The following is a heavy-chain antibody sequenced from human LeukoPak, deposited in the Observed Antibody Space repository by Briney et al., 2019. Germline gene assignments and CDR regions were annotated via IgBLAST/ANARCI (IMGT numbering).Heavy chain of an antibody. CDR2: IYRGGDT. Sequence: GGSLRLSCEVSGFTVSYNYMSWVRQAPGKGPEWVSVIYRGGDTFYADPVKGRFILSRDSSKNTLYLQMNSLRVEDTAVYYCAKEEGDSSGSYYKYWYFDLWGRGTLVTVSS. CDR1: GFTVSYNY. D-gene: IGHD3-22*01. J-gene: IGHJ2*01. V-gene: IGHV3-66*02. CDR3: AKEEGDSSGSYYKYWYFDL.